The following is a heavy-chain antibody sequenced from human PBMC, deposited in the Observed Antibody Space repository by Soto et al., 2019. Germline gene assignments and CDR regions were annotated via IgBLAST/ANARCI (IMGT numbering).Heavy chain of an antibody. CDR2: INASNGTT. D-gene: IGHD3-22*01. CDR3: AREWQYDDSSGSTLFDD. J-gene: IGHJ4*02. CDR1: GYTFTSYA. V-gene: IGHV1-3*01. Sequence: ASVKVSCKASGYTFTSYAMHWVRQAPGQRLEWMGWINASNGTTKYSQKFQGRVTITGDKSASTAYMELSSLRSEDTAVYYCAREWQYDDSSGSTLFDDWGQGNLVTVSS.